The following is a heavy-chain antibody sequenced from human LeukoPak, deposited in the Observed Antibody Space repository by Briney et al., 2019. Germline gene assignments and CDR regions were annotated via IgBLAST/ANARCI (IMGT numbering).Heavy chain of an antibody. D-gene: IGHD3-9*01. V-gene: IGHV3-66*01. CDR2: IYSSGDT. Sequence: PGGSLRFSCTAPGFTVRTNYMSWVRQAPGKGLEWVSVIYSSGDTYYADSVKGRFTISRDDSKNTLYRQMNSLRAEDTAVYYCARAYYDILTTDSWGQGTLVSVSS. CDR1: GFTVRTNY. CDR3: ARAYYDILTTDS. J-gene: IGHJ4*02.